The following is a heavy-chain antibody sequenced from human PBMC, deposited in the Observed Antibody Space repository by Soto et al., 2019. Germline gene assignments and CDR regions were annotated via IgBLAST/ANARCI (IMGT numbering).Heavy chain of an antibody. D-gene: IGHD3-10*01. J-gene: IGHJ4*02. V-gene: IGHV1-18*01. CDR2: VSPYKGNT. CDR3: ARDLDGSGSYFTDY. CDR1: GYSFSSIG. Sequence: ASVKVSCKTSGYSFSSIGISWVRQAPGQGLEWMGWVSPYKGNTYYAQRLQGRVTMTTDTSTSTAYMELRSLRSDDTAVYFCARDLDGSGSYFTDYWGQGTLVTVSS.